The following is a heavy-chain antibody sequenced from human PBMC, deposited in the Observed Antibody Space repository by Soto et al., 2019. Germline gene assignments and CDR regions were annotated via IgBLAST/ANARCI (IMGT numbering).Heavy chain of an antibody. V-gene: IGHV3-23*01. CDR3: AKDPPITMVRGVPRGYFDY. J-gene: IGHJ4*02. Sequence: EVQLLESVGGLVQPGGSLRLSCAASGFTFSSYAMSWVRQAPGKGLEWVSAISGSGGSTYYADSVKGRFTISRDNSKNTLYLQINSLRAEDTAVYYCAKDPPITMVRGVPRGYFDYWGQGTLVTVSS. CDR1: GFTFSSYA. D-gene: IGHD3-10*01. CDR2: ISGSGGST.